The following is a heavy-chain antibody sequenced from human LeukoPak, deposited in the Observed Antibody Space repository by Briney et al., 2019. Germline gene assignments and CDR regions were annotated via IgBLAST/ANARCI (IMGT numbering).Heavy chain of an antibody. CDR1: GYTFTSYY. J-gene: IGHJ5*02. D-gene: IGHD4-17*01. CDR2: INPNSGGT. CDR3: ARGSRMTTVTQFDP. Sequence: ASVKVSCKASGYTFTSYYMHWVRQAPGQGLEWMGWINPNSGGTNYAQKFQGRVTMTRDTSISTAYMELSRLRSDDTAVYYCARGSRMTTVTQFDPWGQGTLVTVSS. V-gene: IGHV1-2*02.